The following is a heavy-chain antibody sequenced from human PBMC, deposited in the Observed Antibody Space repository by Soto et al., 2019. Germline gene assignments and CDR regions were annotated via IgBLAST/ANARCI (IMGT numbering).Heavy chain of an antibody. Sequence: ASVKVSCKASGYTFTSYSMHWVRQAPGQGLEWMGIINPSSGRTSYAQNFQGRVTMTSDTSTSIVYMEMSSLKSEDTAVYYCARDHNFGFILYAMDVWGQGNTVTVSS. CDR1: GYTFTSYS. J-gene: IGHJ6*01. CDR3: ARDHNFGFILYAMDV. CDR2: INPSSGRT. V-gene: IGHV1-46*01. D-gene: IGHD2-15*01.